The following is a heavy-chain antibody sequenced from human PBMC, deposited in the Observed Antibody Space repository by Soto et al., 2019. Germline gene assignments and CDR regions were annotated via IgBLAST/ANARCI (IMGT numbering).Heavy chain of an antibody. CDR2: ISRSSSNI. CDR3: ARAGTSLGYCSSTSCYEFDY. Sequence: EVQLVESGGGLVQPGGSLRLSCAASGFTFSSYSMNWVRQAPWKGLQWVSYISRSSSNIYDADSVKGRFTISRDNAKNSLYLQMNTLTDEDTAVYYCARAGTSLGYCSSTSCYEFDYWGQGTLVTVSS. V-gene: IGHV3-48*02. D-gene: IGHD2-2*01. CDR1: GFTFSSYS. J-gene: IGHJ4*02.